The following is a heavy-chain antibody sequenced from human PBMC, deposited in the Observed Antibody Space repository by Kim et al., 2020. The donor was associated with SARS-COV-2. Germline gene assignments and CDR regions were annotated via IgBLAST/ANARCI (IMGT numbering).Heavy chain of an antibody. D-gene: IGHD4-4*01. Sequence: SETLSLTCTVSGGSISSYYWSWIRQPAGKGLEWIGRIYTSGSTNYNPSLKSRVTMSVDTSKNQFSLKLSSVTAADTAVYYCARGDPTTVTTWFDPWGQGTLVTVSS. CDR2: IYTSGST. CDR1: GGSISSYY. J-gene: IGHJ5*02. V-gene: IGHV4-4*07. CDR3: ARGDPTTVTTWFDP.